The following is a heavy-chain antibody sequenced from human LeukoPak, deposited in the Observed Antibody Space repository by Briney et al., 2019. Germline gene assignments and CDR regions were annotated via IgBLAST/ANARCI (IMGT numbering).Heavy chain of an antibody. D-gene: IGHD5-12*01. CDR3: ARAGGHRNGGYDY. CDR1: GFTFNTYI. Sequence: GGSLRLSCAASGFTFNTYIMNWVRQAPGKGLEWVSYIRNSTNAIYYADSVRGRSTISRDNAKNSLYLQMNNLRAEDTAVYYCARAGGHRNGGYDYWGQGTLVTVSS. J-gene: IGHJ4*02. V-gene: IGHV3-48*04. CDR2: IRNSTNAI.